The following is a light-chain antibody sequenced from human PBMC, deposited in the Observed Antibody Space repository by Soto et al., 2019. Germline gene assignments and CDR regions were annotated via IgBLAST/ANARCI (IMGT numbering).Light chain of an antibody. CDR1: QSISSW. J-gene: IGKJ5*01. CDR3: QQYNTYAT. Sequence: DLQMTQSPSTLSASVGDRVTITCRASQSISSWLAWYQQKPGKAPKLLIYKASSLESGVPSRFSGSGSGSEFNFTITGLQPDDFATYFCQQYNTYATFGQGTRLEIK. V-gene: IGKV1-5*03. CDR2: KAS.